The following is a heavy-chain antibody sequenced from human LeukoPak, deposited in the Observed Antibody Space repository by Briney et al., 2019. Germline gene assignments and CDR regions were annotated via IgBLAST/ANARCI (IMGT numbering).Heavy chain of an antibody. V-gene: IGHV3-23*01. CDR3: ARSSSWYDY. J-gene: IGHJ4*02. CDR1: GFTFSSYA. CDR2: ISGSGGST. Sequence: GGSLRLSCAASGFTFSSYAMSWVRQAPGKGLEWVSAISGSGGSTYYADSVKGRFTISRDNAKNTLYLQMNSLRAEDTALYYCARSSSWYDYWGQGTLVTVSS. D-gene: IGHD6-13*01.